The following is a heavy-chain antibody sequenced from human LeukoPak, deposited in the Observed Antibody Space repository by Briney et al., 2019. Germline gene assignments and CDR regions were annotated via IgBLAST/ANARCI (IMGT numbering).Heavy chain of an antibody. CDR3: AKDYLMALPYYYDSSGGFDP. Sequence: PGGSLRLSCAASGFTFSSYAMSWVRQAPGKGLEWVSAISGSGGSTYYADSVKGRFTISRDNSKNTLYLQMNSLRAEDTAVYYCAKDYLMALPYYYDSSGGFDPWGQGTLVTVSS. V-gene: IGHV3-23*01. D-gene: IGHD3-22*01. CDR1: GFTFSSYA. CDR2: ISGSGGST. J-gene: IGHJ5*02.